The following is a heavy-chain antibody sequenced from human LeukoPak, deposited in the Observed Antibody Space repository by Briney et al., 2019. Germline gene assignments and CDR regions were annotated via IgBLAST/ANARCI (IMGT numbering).Heavy chain of an antibody. J-gene: IGHJ6*03. D-gene: IGHD6-19*01. Sequence: KTGGSLRLSCAASGFTFSSYSMNWVRQAPGKGLEWVSSISSSSSSYIYYADSVKGRFTISRDNAKNSLYLQMNSLRAEDTAIYYCARVSSGWNGYYYSYMDVWGKGTTVIISS. CDR1: GFTFSSYS. CDR2: ISSSSSSYI. CDR3: ARVSSGWNGYYYSYMDV. V-gene: IGHV3-21*01.